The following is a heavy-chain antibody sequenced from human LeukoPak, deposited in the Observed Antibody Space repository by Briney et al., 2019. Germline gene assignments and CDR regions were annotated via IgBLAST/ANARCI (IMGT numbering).Heavy chain of an antibody. V-gene: IGHV1-46*03. CDR3: AGAISPNIGANDTGRHAFDT. J-gene: IGHJ3*02. CDR1: GYTFINHQ. Sequence: ASVKVSCKASGYTFINHQMHWVRQAPGESLEWLGIIDTRTGSTTYTQRFQGRVTMARDTSTSTVYMELSSLRSEDTAVYYCAGAISPNIGANDTGRHAFDTWGQGTMVTVSS. CDR2: IDTRTGST. D-gene: IGHD5-12*01.